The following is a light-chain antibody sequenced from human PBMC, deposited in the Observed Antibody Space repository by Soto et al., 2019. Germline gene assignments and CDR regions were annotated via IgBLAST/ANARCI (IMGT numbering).Light chain of an antibody. CDR2: EVR. J-gene: IGLJ1*01. V-gene: IGLV2-14*01. CDR1: SSDVGAYNY. Sequence: QSVLTQPASVSGSPGQSITISCTGTSSDVGAYNYVSWYQQYPGKAPKVIIFEVRKRPSGVSNRFSGSKSGDTASLTISGLRAEDEADYYCLSFTSSFTYIFGTGTKVTVL. CDR3: LSFTSSFTYI.